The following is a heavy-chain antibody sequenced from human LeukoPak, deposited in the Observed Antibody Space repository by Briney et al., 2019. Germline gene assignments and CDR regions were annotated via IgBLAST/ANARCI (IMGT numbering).Heavy chain of an antibody. Sequence: PSETLSLTCTVSGGSISSYCWSWIRQPAGKGLEWIGRIYTSGSTNYNPSLKSRVTMSVDTSKNQFSLKLSSVTAADTAVYYCARDLSSGYEYYYYYMDVWGKGTTVTVSS. V-gene: IGHV4-4*07. D-gene: IGHD5-12*01. CDR1: GGSISSYC. CDR2: IYTSGST. CDR3: ARDLSSGYEYYYYYMDV. J-gene: IGHJ6*03.